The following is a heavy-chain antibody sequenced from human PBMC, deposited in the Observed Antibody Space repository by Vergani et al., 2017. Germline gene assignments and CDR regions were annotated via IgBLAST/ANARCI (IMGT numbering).Heavy chain of an antibody. D-gene: IGHD4-17*01. CDR1: SFSVSSHY. CDR2: INIGGRT. CDR3: ARGMTTETTDLDGFDI. V-gene: IGHV3-66*02. Sequence: LVESGGGLVQPGGSLRLSCAASSFSVSSHYMTCVRQAPGKGLEWVSTINIGGRTSYADSVKGRLTLTRDDSKNTLHLQMNSLRPEDTAVYYCARGMTTETTDLDGFDIWGQGTMVSVSS. J-gene: IGHJ3*02.